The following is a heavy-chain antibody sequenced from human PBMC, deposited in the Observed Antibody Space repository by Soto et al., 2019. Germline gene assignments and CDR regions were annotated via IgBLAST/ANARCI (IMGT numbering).Heavy chain of an antibody. CDR2: LDQSGGT. V-gene: IGHV4-34*01. D-gene: IGHD3-16*02. J-gene: IGHJ6*02. CDR3: AREDSYRWSGESLDV. Sequence: QVQLQQWGAGLLKASETLSLTCAVVGDSLRGQSWNWIRQSPGKGLEWIGELDQSGGTNYNPSLKSRAIISDDTSKNQSSLTLTSVTAADTAVYYCAREDSYRWSGESLDVWGQGTTVTVSS. CDR1: GDSLRGQS.